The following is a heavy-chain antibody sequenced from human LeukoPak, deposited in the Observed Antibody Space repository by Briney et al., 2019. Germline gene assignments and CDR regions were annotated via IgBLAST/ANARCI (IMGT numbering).Heavy chain of an antibody. V-gene: IGHV3-74*01. CDR1: EFTLSTNW. CDR3: TRGSYYFDD. CDR2: INSDGSRI. Sequence: GGSLRLSCAASEFTLSTNWMHWVRQAPGKGLVWVSRINSDGSRINYADSVKGRFTISRDNAKNTLYLQMNSLRAEDTAVYYCTRGSYYFDDWGQGTLVTVSS. J-gene: IGHJ4*02. D-gene: IGHD3-10*01.